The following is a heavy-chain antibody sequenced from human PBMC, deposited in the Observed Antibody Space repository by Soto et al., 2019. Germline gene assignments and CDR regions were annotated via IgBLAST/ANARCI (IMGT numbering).Heavy chain of an antibody. D-gene: IGHD3-3*01. CDR1: GGSISSGDYY. CDR3: ARYRMFLAPVNYYYGMDV. Sequence: SETLSLTCTVSGGSISSGDYYWSWIRQPPGKGLEWIGYIYYSGSTYYNPSLKSRVTISVDTSKNQFSLKLSSVTAADTAVYYCARYRMFLAPVNYYYGMDVWRQGTTVTVSS. CDR2: IYYSGST. J-gene: IGHJ6*02. V-gene: IGHV4-30-4*01.